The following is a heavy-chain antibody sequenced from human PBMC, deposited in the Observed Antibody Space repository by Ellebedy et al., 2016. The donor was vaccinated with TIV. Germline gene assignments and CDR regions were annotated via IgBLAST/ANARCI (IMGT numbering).Heavy chain of an antibody. D-gene: IGHD3-9*01. V-gene: IGHV4-31*11. CDR2: IYYTEST. J-gene: IGHJ3*01. Sequence: SETLSLTXDVSGGSIRSGGHYWSWIRQHPGKGLEWIGYIYYTESTYYNPSLESRVSISINTSKNQFYLRLSSVTAADTAVYYCARVLASYDGLIGYSLFDVWGQGTLVIASS. CDR1: GGSIRSGGHY. CDR3: ARVLASYDGLIGYSLFDV.